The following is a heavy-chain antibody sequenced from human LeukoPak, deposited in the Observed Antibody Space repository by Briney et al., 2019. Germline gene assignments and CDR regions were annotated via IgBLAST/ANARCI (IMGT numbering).Heavy chain of an antibody. D-gene: IGHD3-22*01. Sequence: RGSLRLSCAASGFTFYKYDMTWVRQAPGKGLEWVSAVSGGGSDTSYAASVKGRFTISRDNSKNTLSLLMNSLRVDDTAVYFCAKVGTYDSSGYYDDYYFDSWGQGTQVTVSS. CDR3: AKVGTYDSSGYYDDYYFDS. V-gene: IGHV3-23*01. CDR2: VSGGGSDT. CDR1: GFTFYKYD. J-gene: IGHJ4*02.